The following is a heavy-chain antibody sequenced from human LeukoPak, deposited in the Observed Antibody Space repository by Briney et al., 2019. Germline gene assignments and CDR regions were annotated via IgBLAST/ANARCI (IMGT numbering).Heavy chain of an antibody. CDR3: ARRSGDRAFDI. Sequence: GGSLRLSCAASGFTFENSAMHWVRQAPGKGLEWVSGISWNSGDLIYADSVKGRFTISRDNAKNSLHLQMNSQRLEDMALYYCARRSGDRAFDIWGQGTMVTVSS. CDR1: GFTFENSA. J-gene: IGHJ3*02. CDR2: ISWNSGDL. V-gene: IGHV3-9*03. D-gene: IGHD3-10*01.